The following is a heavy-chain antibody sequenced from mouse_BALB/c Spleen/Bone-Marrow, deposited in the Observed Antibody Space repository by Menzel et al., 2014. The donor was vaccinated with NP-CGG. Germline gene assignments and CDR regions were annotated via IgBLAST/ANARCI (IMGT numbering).Heavy chain of an antibody. J-gene: IGHJ3*01. CDR3: ARVYGNYFFAY. Sequence: ESGPGLVKPSQSLSLTCSVTGYFITSGYYWHWIRQFLGNKLEWMGYISYDGSNNYNPSLKNRISITRDTSKNQIFLKLNSVTTEDTATYYCARVYGNYFFAYWGQGTLVTVSA. CDR1: GYFITSGYY. CDR2: ISYDGSN. V-gene: IGHV3-6*02. D-gene: IGHD2-10*02.